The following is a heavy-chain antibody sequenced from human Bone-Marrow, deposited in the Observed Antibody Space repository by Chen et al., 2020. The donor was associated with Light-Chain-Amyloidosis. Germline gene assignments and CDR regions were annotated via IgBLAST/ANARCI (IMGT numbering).Heavy chain of an antibody. CDR3: ARVSFERGGPARPPGDS. D-gene: IGHD6-6*01. CDR2: LAYVGNIK. CDR1: GFTFSNYG. Sequence: QVQLVESGGGVVQPGRSLRLSCAASGFTFSNYGMHWVRQTPGKGLEWVAVLAYVGNIKYYADSVKGRFTISRDSSKNTLYLQMNSLRAEDTAVYYCARVSFERGGPARPPGDSWGQGTLVTVSS. V-gene: IGHV3-30-3*01. J-gene: IGHJ4*02.